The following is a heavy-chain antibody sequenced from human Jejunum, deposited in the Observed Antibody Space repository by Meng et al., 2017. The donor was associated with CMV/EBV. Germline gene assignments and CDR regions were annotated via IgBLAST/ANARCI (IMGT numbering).Heavy chain of an antibody. D-gene: IGHD2-15*01. V-gene: IGHV7-4-1*01. J-gene: IGHJ1*01. CDR2: ISTNNGDP. CDR1: YSFTNYG. Sequence: YSFTNYGINWVRQAPGQGLEWMRWISTNNGDPTDDRAFTGRCVFSLDTSVNTRYLPIASLKAVDAAVYYCARAQSGSANKCYSSVWGQGTLVTVSS. CDR3: ARAQSGSANKCYSSV.